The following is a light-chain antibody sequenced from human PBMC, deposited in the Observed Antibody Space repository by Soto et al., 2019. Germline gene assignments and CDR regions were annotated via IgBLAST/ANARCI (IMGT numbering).Light chain of an antibody. CDR1: QSVSSSY. V-gene: IGKV3-20*01. J-gene: IGKJ1*01. CDR3: QQCDTSPWT. CDR2: GAS. Sequence: EIVLTQSPGTLSLSPGERVTLSCRASQSVSSSYLAWYQQKPGQAPRLLISGASSRATGIPDRFSGSGSGTDFTLTISRLEREDFALYYCQQCDTSPWTFGQGTKVEIK.